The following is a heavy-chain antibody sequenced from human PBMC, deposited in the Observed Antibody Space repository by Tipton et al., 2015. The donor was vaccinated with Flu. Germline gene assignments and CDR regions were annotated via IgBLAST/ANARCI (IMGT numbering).Heavy chain of an antibody. CDR1: GYTFSNFD. J-gene: IGHJ6*02. CDR3: VRRYCSGGICYYGLDV. CDR2: ISPNNGNT. D-gene: IGHD2-15*01. V-gene: IGHV1-18*01. Sequence: VQLVQSGAEVKKPGASVKVSCKASGYTFSNFDITWVRQAPGQGLEWMGWISPNNGNTKYAQIFQGRVTMTTDTSTSTAYMELRSLRSADTAVYYCVRRYCSGGICYYGLDVWGQGTTVTVSS.